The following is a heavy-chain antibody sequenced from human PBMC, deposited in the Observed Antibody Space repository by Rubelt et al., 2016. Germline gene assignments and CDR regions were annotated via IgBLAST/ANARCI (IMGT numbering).Heavy chain of an antibody. D-gene: IGHD7-27*01. J-gene: IGHJ4*02. CDR3: ARYLGIEGDLDY. CDR1: GYTLTELS. V-gene: IGHV1-2*02. Sequence: QVQLVQSGAEVKKPGASVKVSCKVSGYTLTELSMHWVRQAPGKGLEWMGWINPNSGGTNYAQKLQGGVTMTRDTAISTAYMGLSRLGSDDTAVYYCARYLGIEGDLDYWGQGTLVTVSS. CDR2: INPNSGGT.